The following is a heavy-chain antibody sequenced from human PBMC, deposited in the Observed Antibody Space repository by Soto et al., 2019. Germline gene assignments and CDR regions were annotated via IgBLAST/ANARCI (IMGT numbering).Heavy chain of an antibody. J-gene: IGHJ6*02. Sequence: QMQLVESGGGVVQPGRSLRLSCVASGFTFDLNGLHWVRQAPGKGLEWVTVISYDGSDKYYADSLKGRVTVSRDNSKNTLYLHMDSLRTDDTAIYYCARDRGAGRENYFGMDVWGQGTTVTVSS. D-gene: IGHD3-10*01. CDR1: GFTFDLNG. V-gene: IGHV3-30-3*01. CDR2: ISYDGSDK. CDR3: ARDRGAGRENYFGMDV.